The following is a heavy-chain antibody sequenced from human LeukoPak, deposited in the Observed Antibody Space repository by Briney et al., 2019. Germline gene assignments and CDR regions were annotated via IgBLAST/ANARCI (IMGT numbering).Heavy chain of an antibody. V-gene: IGHV3-21*01. Sequence: GGSLRLSCAASGFTFSSYSMNWVRRAPGKGLEWVSSITSSSSYIYYADSVKGRFTISRDNAKNSLYLQMNSLRAEDTAVYYCAELGITMIGGVWGKGTTVTISS. D-gene: IGHD3-10*02. J-gene: IGHJ6*04. CDR3: AELGITMIGGV. CDR1: GFTFSSYS. CDR2: ITSSSSYI.